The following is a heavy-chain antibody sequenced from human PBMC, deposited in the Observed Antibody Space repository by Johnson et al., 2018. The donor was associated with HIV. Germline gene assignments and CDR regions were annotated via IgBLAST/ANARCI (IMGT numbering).Heavy chain of an antibody. CDR1: GFTFSDYY. Sequence: HVQLVESGGGLVKPGGSLRLSCAASGFTFSDYYMSWIRQAPGKGLEWVSYIASSDSPIYYADSVKGRFTISRDNAKNSLYLQMNSLKTEDTAVYYCALSYSLDAFDIWGQGTMVTVSS. V-gene: IGHV3-11*01. CDR2: IASSDSPI. D-gene: IGHD2-21*01. J-gene: IGHJ3*02. CDR3: ALSYSLDAFDI.